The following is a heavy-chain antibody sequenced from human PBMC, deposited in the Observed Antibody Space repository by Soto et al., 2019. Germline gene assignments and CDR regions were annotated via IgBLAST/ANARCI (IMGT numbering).Heavy chain of an antibody. Sequence: SETLSLACAVSGGYIIGGYYSWSWIRQPPGKGLEWIGYIYRSGNAYYNSSLKSRVAISVDTSKNQFSLKVSSVTVADTAVYYCAVGGNYGMDVWGQGTTVTVSS. J-gene: IGHJ6*02. V-gene: IGHV4-31*11. CDR2: IYRSGNA. CDR3: AVGGNYGMDV. CDR1: GGYIIGGYYS.